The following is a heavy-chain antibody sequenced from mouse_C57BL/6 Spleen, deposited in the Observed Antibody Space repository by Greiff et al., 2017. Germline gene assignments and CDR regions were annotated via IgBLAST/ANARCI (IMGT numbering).Heavy chain of an antibody. CDR2: IYPGSGST. J-gene: IGHJ3*01. Sequence: QVQLQQPGAELVKPGASVKMSCKASGYTFTSYWITWVKQRPGQGLEWIGDIYPGSGSTNYNEKFKSKATLTVDTSSSTAYMQLSSLTSEDSAVYYCVREYCGSLRGFAYWGQGTLVTVSA. CDR3: VREYCGSLRGFAY. V-gene: IGHV1-55*01. D-gene: IGHD1-1*01. CDR1: GYTFTSYW.